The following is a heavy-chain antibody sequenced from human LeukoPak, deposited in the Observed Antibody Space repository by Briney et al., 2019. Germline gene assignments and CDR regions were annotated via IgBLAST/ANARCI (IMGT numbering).Heavy chain of an antibody. CDR1: GGSISSGGYY. CDR2: IYQSGST. CDR3: AKRVAAAGIFDY. Sequence: SETLSLTCTVSGGSISSGGYYWSWIRQPPGKGLEWIGYIYQSGSTYYTPSLESRVTISVDRSKNQFSLRLSSVTAADTAVYYCAKRVAAAGIFDYWGREPWSPSPQ. J-gene: IGHJ4*02. D-gene: IGHD6-13*01. V-gene: IGHV4-30-2*01.